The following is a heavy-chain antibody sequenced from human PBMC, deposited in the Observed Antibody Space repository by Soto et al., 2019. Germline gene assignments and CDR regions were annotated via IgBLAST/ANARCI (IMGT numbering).Heavy chain of an antibody. J-gene: IGHJ5*02. V-gene: IGHV3-23*01. D-gene: IGHD3-3*01. CDR2: ISGSGGHI. CDR1: GFTFGNYA. CDR3: AKGDNFDFWGTFNSFDP. Sequence: EVQLLESGGGLVQPGGSLRLSCAASGFTFGNYAMSWVRQTPGKGLEWVSSISGSGGHIYYTGSVKGRFTISRDNSKNTLYLRMNSLRADDTAVYYCAKGDNFDFWGTFNSFDPWGQGTLVTVSS.